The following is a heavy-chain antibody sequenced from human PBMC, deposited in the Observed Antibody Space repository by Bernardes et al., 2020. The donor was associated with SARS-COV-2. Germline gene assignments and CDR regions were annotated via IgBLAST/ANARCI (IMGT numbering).Heavy chain of an antibody. CDR1: GASINDYY. V-gene: IGHV4-59*01. CDR3: ARDNSGYYGSVDV. Sequence: TLSLTCTVSGASINDYYWTWIRQPPGKGLEWIGFSFYIGSNTYNPSLKSRVTISADTSKNQFSLKLNFVTAADTAMYYCARDNSGYYGSVDVWGQGTMVTVSS. D-gene: IGHD3-22*01. CDR2: SFYIGSN. J-gene: IGHJ3*01.